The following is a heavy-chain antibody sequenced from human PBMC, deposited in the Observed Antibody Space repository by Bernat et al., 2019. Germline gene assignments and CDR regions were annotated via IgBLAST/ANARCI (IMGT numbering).Heavy chain of an antibody. CDR3: ARGRPVLYYYATNGNDAFDI. CDR2: ISYDGNNK. J-gene: IGHJ3*02. Sequence: VQLVESGGGVVQPGRSLRLSCAASGFTFSSYAMHWVRQAPGKGLEWVAVISYDGNNKYYADSVKGRFTISRDNSKNTLYLQMNSLRAEDTAIYYCARGRPVLYYYATNGNDAFDIWGQGTMVTVSS. D-gene: IGHD3-22*01. V-gene: IGHV3-30-3*01. CDR1: GFTFSSYA.